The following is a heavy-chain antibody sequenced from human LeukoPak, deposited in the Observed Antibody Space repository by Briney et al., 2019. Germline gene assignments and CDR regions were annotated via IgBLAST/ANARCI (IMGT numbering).Heavy chain of an antibody. V-gene: IGHV3-23*01. Sequence: GGSLRLSCAASGFTFTDLDTIWVRQTPGKGLEWVSGITGSGRTTFYADSVKGRFAISRDNSKNTVSLQMNSLRGEDRSIYYCANSFVSCPSWGQGTLVTVSS. D-gene: IGHD5/OR15-5a*01. CDR3: ANSFVSCPS. CDR1: GFTFTDLD. CDR2: ITGSGRTT. J-gene: IGHJ5*01.